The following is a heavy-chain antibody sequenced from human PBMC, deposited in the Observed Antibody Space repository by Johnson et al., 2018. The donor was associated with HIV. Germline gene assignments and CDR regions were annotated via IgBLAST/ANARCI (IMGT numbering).Heavy chain of an antibody. CDR3: AKSPGKDHGGKSGAFDI. D-gene: IGHD4-23*01. CDR2: ISYDGSKK. V-gene: IGHV3-30*18. CDR1: GLTFSSFG. J-gene: IGHJ3*02. Sequence: QVQLVESGGGVVQPGRSLRLACAASGLTFSSFGMHWVRQAPGKGLEWVAVISYDGSKKYYADSVKGRFTISRDNSKNTLYLQMNSLRAEDSAVYYCAKSPGKDHGGKSGAFDIWGQGTMVTVSS.